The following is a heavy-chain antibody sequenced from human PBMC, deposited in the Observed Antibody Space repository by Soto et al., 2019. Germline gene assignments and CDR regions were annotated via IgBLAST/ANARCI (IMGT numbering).Heavy chain of an antibody. CDR3: ARWGNYDYVWGSYRYHSRLDY. CDR2: INHSGST. D-gene: IGHD3-16*02. CDR1: GWSFSGYY. Sequence: SETLSLTCAVYGWSFSGYYWSWIRQPPWKGLEWIGEINHSGSTNYNPSLKSRVTISVDTSKNQFSLKLSSVTAADTAVYYCARWGNYDYVWGSYRYHSRLDYWGQGTLVTVS. J-gene: IGHJ4*02. V-gene: IGHV4-34*01.